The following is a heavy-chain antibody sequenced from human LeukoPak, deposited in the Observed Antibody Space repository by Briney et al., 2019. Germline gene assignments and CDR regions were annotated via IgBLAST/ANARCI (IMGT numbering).Heavy chain of an antibody. CDR2: IRSKAYGGTT. CDR3: TRVFL. D-gene: IGHD2-21*01. J-gene: IGHJ4*02. Sequence: GSLRLSRTSFGFTLGGFAIGLVRQGPGEGLEWVGFIRSKAYGGTTEYAASVKGRFTISRDDSKSIAYLQMNSLKTEDTAVYYCTRVFLWGQRTLVTVSS. V-gene: IGHV3-49*04. CDR1: GFTLGGFA.